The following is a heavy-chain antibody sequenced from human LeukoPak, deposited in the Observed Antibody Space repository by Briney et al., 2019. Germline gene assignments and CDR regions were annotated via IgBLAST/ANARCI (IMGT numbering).Heavy chain of an antibody. Sequence: GGSLRLSCSASGFTFTIYTMHWVRQAPGKGLEYVSAISSNGGTTYYADSVKGRFSISRDNSKNTLSLQMNSLRADDTAVYYCAKDSWRDQLPFIFDYWGQGILVTVSS. CDR2: ISSNGGTT. CDR1: GFTFTIYT. V-gene: IGHV3-64*04. J-gene: IGHJ4*02. CDR3: AKDSWRDQLPFIFDY. D-gene: IGHD2-2*01.